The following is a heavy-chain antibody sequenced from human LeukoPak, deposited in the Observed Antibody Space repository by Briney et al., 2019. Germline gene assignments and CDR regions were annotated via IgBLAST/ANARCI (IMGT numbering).Heavy chain of an antibody. D-gene: IGHD1-26*01. CDR1: GYTFTSYG. V-gene: IGHV1-18*01. Sequence: GASVKVPCKASGYTFTSYGISWVRQAPGQGLEWMGWISAYNGNTNYAQKLQGRVTMTTDTSTSTAYMELRSLRSDDTAVYYCAREKSMVGATNDFYYWGQGTLVTVSS. CDR2: ISAYNGNT. J-gene: IGHJ4*02. CDR3: AREKSMVGATNDFYY.